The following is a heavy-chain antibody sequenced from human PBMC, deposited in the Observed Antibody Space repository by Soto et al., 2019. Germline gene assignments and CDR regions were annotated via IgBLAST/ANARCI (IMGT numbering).Heavy chain of an antibody. CDR3: ARANAHRRGADY. J-gene: IGHJ4*02. CDR2: MYHSGNT. CDR1: GSSISSSNW. V-gene: IGHV4-4*02. Sequence: QVRLQESGPGLVKPSGTLSLTCAVSGSSISSSNWWSWVRQSPGKGLEWIGEMYHSGNTNYNPSLKSRVTISVDKSRNQFSLNLTSVTAADTAVYYCARANAHRRGADYWGQGTLVTVSS. D-gene: IGHD2-8*01.